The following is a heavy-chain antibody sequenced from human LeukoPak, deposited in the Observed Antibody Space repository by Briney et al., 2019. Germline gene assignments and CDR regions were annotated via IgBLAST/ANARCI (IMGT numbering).Heavy chain of an antibody. CDR2: ISYDGSNK. CDR1: GFTFSNYD. D-gene: IGHD3-10*01. J-gene: IGHJ4*02. V-gene: IGHV3-30*18. Sequence: VQPGRSLRLSCAASGFTFSNYDMHWVRQAPGKGLEWVAVISYDGSNKYSADSVKGRFTISRDNSKNTLYLEMNILRAEDTAVYYCAKHGENYYGSGSYAYWGQGTLVTVSS. CDR3: AKHGENYYGSGSYAY.